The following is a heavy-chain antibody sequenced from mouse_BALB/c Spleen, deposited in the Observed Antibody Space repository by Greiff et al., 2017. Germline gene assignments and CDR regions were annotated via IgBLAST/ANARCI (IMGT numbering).Heavy chain of an antibody. Sequence: VQRVESGPGLVAPSQSLSITCTVSGFSLTSYGVHWVRQPPGKGLEWLGVIWAGGSTNYNSALMSRLSISKDNSKSQVFLKMNSLQTDDTAMYYCAREVYRSFAYWGQGTLVTVSA. CDR2: IWAGGST. CDR3: AREVYRSFAY. D-gene: IGHD2-14*01. V-gene: IGHV2-9*02. J-gene: IGHJ3*01. CDR1: GFSLTSYG.